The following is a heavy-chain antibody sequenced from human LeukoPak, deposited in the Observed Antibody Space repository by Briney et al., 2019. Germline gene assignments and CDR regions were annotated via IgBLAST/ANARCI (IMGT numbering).Heavy chain of an antibody. V-gene: IGHV1-18*01. D-gene: IGHD1-26*01. CDR1: GYNFTSYG. Sequence: ASVKVSCKASGYNFTSYGVSWVRQAPGQGLEWMGWISAYNGNTNYAQKFQGRVTMTTDTSTSTAYMELRSLTSDDTAVYYCARAPRVSPYYSGSLWGQGTLVTVSS. J-gene: IGHJ4*02. CDR2: ISAYNGNT. CDR3: ARAPRVSPYYSGSL.